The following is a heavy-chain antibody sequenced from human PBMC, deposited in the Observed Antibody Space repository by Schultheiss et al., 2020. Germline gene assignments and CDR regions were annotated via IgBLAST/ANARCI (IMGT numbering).Heavy chain of an antibody. CDR1: GYTFTGYY. J-gene: IGHJ4*02. Sequence: SVKVSCKASGYTFTGYYMHWVRQAPGQGLEWMGGIIPIFGTANYAQKFQGRVTITADESTSTAYMELSSLRSEDTAVYYCAKRGNEADTSKYYFDYWGQGTLVTVSS. CDR3: AKRGNEADTSKYYFDY. V-gene: IGHV1-69*13. CDR2: IIPIFGTA. D-gene: IGHD2-2*01.